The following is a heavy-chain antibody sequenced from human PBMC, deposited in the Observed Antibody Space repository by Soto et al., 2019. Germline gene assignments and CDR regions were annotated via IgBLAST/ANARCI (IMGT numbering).Heavy chain of an antibody. CDR2: VFYTGFT. Sequence: ETLSLTCPVSGDSISGSYYYWAWLRQSPGKGPEWIGSVFYTGFTSYNPSLESRVSVSVDTSKSQFSLKLSAVTAADTAVYYCATSQKGYNWNYFDHWGQGALVTV. D-gene: IGHD1-20*01. V-gene: IGHV4-39*01. CDR1: GDSISGSYYY. CDR3: ATSQKGYNWNYFDH. J-gene: IGHJ4*02.